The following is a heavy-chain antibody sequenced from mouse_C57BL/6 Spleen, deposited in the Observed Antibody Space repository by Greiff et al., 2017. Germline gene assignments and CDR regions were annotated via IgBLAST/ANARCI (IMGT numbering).Heavy chain of an antibody. Sequence: EVQLQQSGAGLVRPGASVKLSCTASGFNIKDAYMHWVKQRPEQGLEWIGWIDPENGDTEYASKFQGKATITADTSSHPAYLQLSSLTSEDPAVYYCTTRRYYGSSYDWYFDVWGTGTTVTVSS. CDR2: IDPENGDT. CDR1: GFNIKDAY. CDR3: TTRRYYGSSYDWYFDV. V-gene: IGHV14-4*01. D-gene: IGHD1-1*01. J-gene: IGHJ1*03.